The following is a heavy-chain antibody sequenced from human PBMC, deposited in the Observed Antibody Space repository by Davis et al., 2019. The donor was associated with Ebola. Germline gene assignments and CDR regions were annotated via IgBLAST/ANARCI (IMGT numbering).Heavy chain of an antibody. CDR2: INPNSGGT. V-gene: IGHV1-2*06. Sequence: ASVKVSCKASGYTFSGNYIQWVRQAPGQGLEWMGRINPNSGGTNYAQKFQGRVTMTRDTSISTAYMELSRLRSDDTAVYYCASFVAARPTGGAFDIWGQGTMVTVSS. CDR1: GYTFSGNY. J-gene: IGHJ3*02. D-gene: IGHD6-6*01. CDR3: ASFVAARPTGGAFDI.